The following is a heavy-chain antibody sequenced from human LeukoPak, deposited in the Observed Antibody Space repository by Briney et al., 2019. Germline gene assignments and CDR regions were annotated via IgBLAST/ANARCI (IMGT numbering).Heavy chain of an antibody. D-gene: IGHD2-15*01. CDR2: IWFGGSDE. V-gene: IGHV3-30*02. CDR1: DFTFNSYG. CDR3: AENRGGSCNAGGCYCFDY. J-gene: IGHJ4*02. Sequence: GGTLRLSCTASDFTFNSYGLHWVRQAPGKGLEWVAFIWFGGSDEHYADSVKGRFTISTDNSKNTLYLQSNSLSSEDTAVYYGAENRGGSCNAGGCYCFDYWGRGALVTVSS.